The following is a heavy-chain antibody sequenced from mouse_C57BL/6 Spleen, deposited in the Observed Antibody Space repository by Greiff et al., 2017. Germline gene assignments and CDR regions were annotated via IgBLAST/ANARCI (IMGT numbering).Heavy chain of an antibody. D-gene: IGHD1-3*01. Sequence: EVQLVESEGGLVQPGSSMKLSCTASGFTFSDYYMAWVRQVPEKGLEWVANINYDGSSTYYLDSLKSRFIISRDNAKNILYLQMSSLKSEDTATYYCARADFNSWYFDVWGTGTTVTVSS. V-gene: IGHV5-16*01. J-gene: IGHJ1*03. CDR3: ARADFNSWYFDV. CDR2: INYDGSST. CDR1: GFTFSDYY.